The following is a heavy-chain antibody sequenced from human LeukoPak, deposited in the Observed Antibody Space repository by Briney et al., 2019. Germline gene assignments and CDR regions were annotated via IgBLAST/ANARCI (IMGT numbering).Heavy chain of an antibody. CDR1: GGSFSDYY. D-gene: IGHD3-10*01. V-gene: IGHV4-34*01. Sequence: SETLSLTCAVYGGSFSDYYWTRIRQSPGKGLEWIGEINHSGSTNYNPSLKSRVTISVDTSKNQFSLKLNSVTAADTAVYYCARAGGFTMVRGAVNNWFDPWGQGTLVTVSS. CDR2: INHSGST. CDR3: ARAGGFTMVRGAVNNWFDP. J-gene: IGHJ5*02.